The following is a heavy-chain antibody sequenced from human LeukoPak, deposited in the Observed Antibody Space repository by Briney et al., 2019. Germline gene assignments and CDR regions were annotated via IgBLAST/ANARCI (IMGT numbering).Heavy chain of an antibody. CDR1: GYTFTSYY. J-gene: IGHJ3*02. CDR2: INPSGGST. D-gene: IGHD2-2*02. CDR3: ARDRGIVVVPAAISDAFDI. Sequence: GASVKVSCKASGYTFTSYYMHWVRQAPGQGLEWMGIINPSGGSTSYAQKFQGRVTMTRDTSTSTVYMELSSLRSEDTAVYYCARDRGIVVVPAAISDAFDIWGQGTMVTVSS. V-gene: IGHV1-46*01.